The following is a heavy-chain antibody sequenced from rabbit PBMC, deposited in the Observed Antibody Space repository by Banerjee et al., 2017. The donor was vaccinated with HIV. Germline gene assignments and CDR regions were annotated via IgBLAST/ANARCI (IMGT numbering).Heavy chain of an antibody. V-gene: IGHV1S40*01. D-gene: IGHD8-1*01. J-gene: IGHJ4*01. CDR1: GFSFSSSYY. Sequence: QSLEESGGDLVKPGASLTLTCTASGFSFSSSYYMCWVRQAPGKGLEWIACIYAGSSGSTYYASWAKGRFTISKTSSTTVTLQMTSLTAADTATYFCARVRYAGSSYYTDYYFNLWGPGTLVTVS. CDR3: ARVRYAGSSYYTDYYFNL. CDR2: IYAGSSGST.